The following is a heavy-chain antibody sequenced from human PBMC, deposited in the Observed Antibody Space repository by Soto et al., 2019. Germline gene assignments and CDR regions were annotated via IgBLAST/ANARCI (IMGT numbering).Heavy chain of an antibody. CDR2: ILNDGSEE. V-gene: IGHV3-33*01. CDR1: GFTFRNYG. Sequence: QMQLVESGGGVVQPGRSLRLSCAASGFTFRNYGMHWVRQAPGKGLEWVSLILNDGSEEFYRDSVKGRFTISRDNSRNSLYLQMNSLREDDTALYYCVIDDDGVPNALDLWGQGTMVSVS. D-gene: IGHD4-17*01. CDR3: VIDDDGVPNALDL. J-gene: IGHJ3*01.